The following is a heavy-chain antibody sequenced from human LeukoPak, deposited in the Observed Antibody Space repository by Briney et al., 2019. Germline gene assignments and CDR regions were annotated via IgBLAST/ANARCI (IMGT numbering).Heavy chain of an antibody. D-gene: IGHD1-14*01. V-gene: IGHV1-8*01. CDR3: ARVRTRRWFDP. Sequence: ASVTVSFKSSGYTFTIYDINWVRQATGQGLEWMGWMNPNSGNTGYAQKFQGRVTMTRNTSISTAYMEVSSLRSEDTAVYYCARVRTRRWFDPWGQGTLGTVSP. CDR2: MNPNSGNT. CDR1: GYTFTIYD. J-gene: IGHJ5*02.